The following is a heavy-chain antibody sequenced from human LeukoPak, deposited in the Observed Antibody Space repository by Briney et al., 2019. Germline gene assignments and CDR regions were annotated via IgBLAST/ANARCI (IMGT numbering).Heavy chain of an antibody. CDR1: GYIFATYW. J-gene: IGHJ1*01. CDR2: IYPGDPDI. V-gene: IGHV5-51*01. Sequence: GESLKISCQGSGYIFATYWIAWVRQMPGKGLEWMGIIYPGDPDIRYSPSFQGQVTFSADKSTSTAYMQWSSLKSSDTAIYYRARLFAYGCGKIDSWGQGTLVTVSS. CDR3: ARLFAYGCGKIDS. D-gene: IGHD3-10*02.